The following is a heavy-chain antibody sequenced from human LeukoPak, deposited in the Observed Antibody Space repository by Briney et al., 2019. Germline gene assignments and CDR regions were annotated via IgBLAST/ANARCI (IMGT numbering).Heavy chain of an antibody. D-gene: IGHD6-19*01. Sequence: PSETLSLTCAVSGGSISSYYWSWIRQPPGKGLEWIGYIYYSASTSYNPSLKSRVTISVDTSKNQFSLKLSSVTAADTAVYYCARDLAVAGTGDHWFDPWGQGTLVTVSS. CDR2: IYYSAST. J-gene: IGHJ5*02. V-gene: IGHV4-59*01. CDR1: GGSISSYY. CDR3: ARDLAVAGTGDHWFDP.